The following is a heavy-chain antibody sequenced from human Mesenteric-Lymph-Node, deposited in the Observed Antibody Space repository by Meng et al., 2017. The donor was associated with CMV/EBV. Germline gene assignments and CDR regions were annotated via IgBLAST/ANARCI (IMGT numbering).Heavy chain of an antibody. D-gene: IGHD3-16*01. CDR3: ARFGGVIIPPYLFDY. Sequence: GSLRLSCAVYGESFSDYYWSWIRQSPGKGLEWIGEINHSGSANYNPSLKSRVTISVDTSKNQFSLKLTSVTAADTAVYYCARFGGVIIPPYLFDYWGQGTLVTVSS. J-gene: IGHJ4*02. CDR2: INHSGSA. CDR1: GESFSDYY. V-gene: IGHV4-34*01.